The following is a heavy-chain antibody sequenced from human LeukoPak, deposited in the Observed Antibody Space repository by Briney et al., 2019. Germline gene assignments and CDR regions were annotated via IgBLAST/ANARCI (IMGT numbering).Heavy chain of an antibody. CDR3: ARESRYNWNDGGFDY. V-gene: IGHV1-18*01. D-gene: IGHD1-20*01. CDR1: GYTFTSYG. CDR2: ISAYNGNT. Sequence: ASVKVSCKASGYTFTSYGISWVRQAPGQGLEWMGWISAYNGNTNYAQKLQGRVTMTTDTSTSTAYMELRSLRSGDTAVYYCARESRYNWNDGGFDYWGQGTLVTVSS. J-gene: IGHJ4*02.